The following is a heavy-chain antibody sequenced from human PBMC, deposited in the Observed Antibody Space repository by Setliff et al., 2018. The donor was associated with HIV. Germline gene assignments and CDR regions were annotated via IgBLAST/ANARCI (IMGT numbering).Heavy chain of an antibody. D-gene: IGHD3-10*01. CDR3: ARDDVLWFGNWFDP. CDR1: GGSTDSGSYY. Sequence: SETLSLTCTVSGGSTDSGSYYWAWIRQPPGKGLEWIGSMYYTGSTYYNPSLKSRVTISVDTSKNQFSLKLSSVTAADTAVYYCARDDVLWFGNWFDPWGQGTLVTVSS. CDR2: MYYTGST. J-gene: IGHJ5*02. V-gene: IGHV4-39*07.